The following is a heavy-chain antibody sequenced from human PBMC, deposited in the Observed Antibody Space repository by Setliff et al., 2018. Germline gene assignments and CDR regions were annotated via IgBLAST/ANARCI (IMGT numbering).Heavy chain of an antibody. J-gene: IGHJ6*02. CDR1: GFTFSSYA. CDR2: IWNDGSSK. V-gene: IGHV3-33*08. CDR3: ARNWVTAQHYYYGMDV. Sequence: GGSLRLSCAASGFTFSSYAMYWVRQAPGKGLEWVALIWNDGSSKFYGDSVKGRFTISRDNSKNTLYLQMDSLRAEDTAVYYCARNWVTAQHYYYGMDVWGQGTTVTVSS. D-gene: IGHD2-21*02.